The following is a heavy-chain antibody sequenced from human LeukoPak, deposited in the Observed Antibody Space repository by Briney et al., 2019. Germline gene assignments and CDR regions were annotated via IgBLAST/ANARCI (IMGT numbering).Heavy chain of an antibody. CDR1: GFTVSSNY. Sequence: PGGTLRLSCAASGFTVSSNYMSWVRQAPGKGLEWVSVIYSGGSTYYADSVKGRFTISRDNSKNTLYLQMNSLRAEDTAVYYCAKDGPMVRGGIAFDYWGQGTLVTVSS. CDR3: AKDGPMVRGGIAFDY. D-gene: IGHD3-10*01. CDR2: IYSGGST. V-gene: IGHV3-66*01. J-gene: IGHJ4*02.